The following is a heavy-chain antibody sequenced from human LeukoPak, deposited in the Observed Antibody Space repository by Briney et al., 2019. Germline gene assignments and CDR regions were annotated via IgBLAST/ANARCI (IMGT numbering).Heavy chain of an antibody. CDR2: INPNSGGT. V-gene: IGHV1-2*02. J-gene: IGHJ6*03. CDR1: GYTFTGYY. CDR3: ARAGGYSSGWYVVPIYYYYYMDV. D-gene: IGHD6-19*01. Sequence: ASVKVSCKASGYTFTGYYMHWVRQAPGQGLEWMGWINPNSGGTNYAQKFQGRVTMTRDTSISTAYMELSRLRSDDTAVYYCARAGGYSSGWYVVPIYYYYYMDVWGKGTTVTVSS.